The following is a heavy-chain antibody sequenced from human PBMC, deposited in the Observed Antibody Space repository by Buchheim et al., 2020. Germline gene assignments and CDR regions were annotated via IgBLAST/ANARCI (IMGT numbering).Heavy chain of an antibody. J-gene: IGHJ4*02. D-gene: IGHD2-2*02. CDR3: TYTANDRPRHLDC. V-gene: IGHV1-69*01. Sequence: QVQLEQSGAEVKKPGSSVKVSCKASGDTFSSYSINWVRQAPGQGLEWMGWIIPIFGTTDHTQKFQGRVTITADAVTSTVYIELSRLTSEDTGGYYCTYTANDRPRHLDCWGQGSL. CDR1: GDTFSSYS. CDR2: IIPIFGTT.